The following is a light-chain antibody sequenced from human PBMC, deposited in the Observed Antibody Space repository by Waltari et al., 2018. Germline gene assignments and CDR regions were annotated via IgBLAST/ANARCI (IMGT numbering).Light chain of an antibody. V-gene: IGLV2-14*03. CDR3: SSYTNTNTRV. Sequence: QSALTQPASVSGSPGQSITISCTGTNSDVGNYNYVSWYQQDPGKAPKLIIYDVSYRPSWVSTRFSGSKSGNTASLTISGLQAEDEADYYCSSYTNTNTRVFGGGTKLTVL. J-gene: IGLJ3*02. CDR1: NSDVGNYNY. CDR2: DVS.